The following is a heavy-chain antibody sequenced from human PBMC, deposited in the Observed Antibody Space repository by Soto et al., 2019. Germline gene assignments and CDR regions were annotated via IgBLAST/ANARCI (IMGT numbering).Heavy chain of an antibody. J-gene: IGHJ4*02. CDR1: GFTFSSYA. Sequence: GGSLRLSCAASGFTFSSYAMSWVRQAPGKGLDWVSAVGGNGDSTYYADSVKGRFTISRDNSKNTLYLQMNSLRAEDTAVYYCAKLRGYGAHGGYFDYWGQGNLVTVSS. V-gene: IGHV3-23*01. CDR3: AKLRGYGAHGGYFDY. CDR2: VGGNGDST. D-gene: IGHD4-17*01.